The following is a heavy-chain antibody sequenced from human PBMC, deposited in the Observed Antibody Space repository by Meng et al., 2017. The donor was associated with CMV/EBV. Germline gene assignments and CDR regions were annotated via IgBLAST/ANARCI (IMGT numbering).Heavy chain of an antibody. CDR3: ARDFVGATEY. CDR2: INRDGRTT. D-gene: IGHD1-26*01. Sequence: LSCADSGFSLSSHWIHWVRQAPGKGLVWVSRINRDGRTTNYAGSVRGRFTISRDSAKNTLYLQMNSLRAEDTAVYYCARDFVGATEYWGQGTLVTVSS. J-gene: IGHJ4*02. V-gene: IGHV3-74*01. CDR1: GFSLSSHW.